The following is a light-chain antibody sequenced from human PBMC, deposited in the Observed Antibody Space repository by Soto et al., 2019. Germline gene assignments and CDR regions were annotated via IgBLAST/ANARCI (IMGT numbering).Light chain of an antibody. V-gene: IGKV1-33*01. CDR2: DAS. Sequence: DIQMTRSPSSLSASVGDTVTITCQASQDISHYLNWYQQKPGKALKLLIYDASNLHPGVPSRFRGSGSGTEFSFNMTSLQPEDVATYYCQQYDDLPITFGQGTRLEIK. J-gene: IGKJ5*01. CDR1: QDISHY. CDR3: QQYDDLPIT.